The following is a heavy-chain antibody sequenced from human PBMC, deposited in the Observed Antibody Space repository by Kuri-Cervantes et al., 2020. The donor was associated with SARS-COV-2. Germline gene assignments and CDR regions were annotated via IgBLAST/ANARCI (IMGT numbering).Heavy chain of an antibody. Sequence: GGSLRLSCAASGFSFSIYGMSWVRQAPGKGLEWVGRIKSKTDGGTTDYAAPVKGRFTISRDDSKNTLYLQMNSLKTEDTAVYYCTTDAGGPITGTTMDYWGQGTLVTVSS. CDR3: TTDAGGPITGTTMDY. CDR1: GFSFSIYG. V-gene: IGHV3-15*01. D-gene: IGHD1-7*01. CDR2: IKSKTDGGTT. J-gene: IGHJ4*02.